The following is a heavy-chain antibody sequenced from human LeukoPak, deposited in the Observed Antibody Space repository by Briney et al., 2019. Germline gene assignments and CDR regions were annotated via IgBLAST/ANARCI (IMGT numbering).Heavy chain of an antibody. V-gene: IGHV3-48*01. CDR2: ISSSSSTI. D-gene: IGHD3-10*01. Sequence: RGSLRLSCAASGFTFSTYWMSWVRQAPGKGLEWVSYISSSSSTIYYADSVKGRFTISRDNAKNSLYLQMNSLRAEDTAVYYCARDMVRGVRKLLDYWGQGTLVTVSS. CDR3: ARDMVRGVRKLLDY. CDR1: GFTFSTYW. J-gene: IGHJ4*02.